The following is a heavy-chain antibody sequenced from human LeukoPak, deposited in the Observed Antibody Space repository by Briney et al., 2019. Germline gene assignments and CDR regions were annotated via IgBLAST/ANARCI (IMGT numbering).Heavy chain of an antibody. CDR3: AKDPYSSGWYNWFDP. CDR1: GFTFSTYA. J-gene: IGHJ5*02. D-gene: IGHD6-19*01. CDR2: ISGSCDST. V-gene: IGHV3-23*01. Sequence: GGSLRLSCAASGFTFSTYAMSWVRQAPGKGLECVSAISGSCDSTYYADSVKGRFTISRDNSKNTLYLQMNRLRAEDTAVYYCAKDPYSSGWYNWFDPWGQGTLVTVSS.